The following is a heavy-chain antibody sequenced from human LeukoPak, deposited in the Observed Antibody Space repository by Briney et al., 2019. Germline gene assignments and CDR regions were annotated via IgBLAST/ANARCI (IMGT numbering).Heavy chain of an antibody. V-gene: IGHV3-20*04. CDR3: ARDVSRGFPYDSSGYSYKP. D-gene: IGHD3-22*01. CDR2: INWNGGST. CDR1: GFTFDDHG. J-gene: IGHJ5*02. Sequence: PGGSLRLSWAASGFTFDDHGMNSVRQTPGKGLGWGFGINWNGGSTFYADSVKGRFTISRDNAKNALYLQMNSLRAEDTAVYYCARDVSRGFPYDSSGYSYKPWGQGTLVTVSS.